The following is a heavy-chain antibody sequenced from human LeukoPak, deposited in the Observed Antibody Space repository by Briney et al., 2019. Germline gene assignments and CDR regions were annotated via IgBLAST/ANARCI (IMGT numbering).Heavy chain of an antibody. D-gene: IGHD1-7*01. CDR3: ARDHSNWNYAPDF. V-gene: IGHV3-23*01. Sequence: GGSLRLSCAASEFTFSSYAMGWVRQAPGKGLEWVSAISGSGGSTYYADSVKGRFTISRDNSKNTLYLQMNSLRAEDTAVYYCARDHSNWNYAPDFWGQGTLVIVSS. CDR1: EFTFSSYA. CDR2: ISGSGGST. J-gene: IGHJ4*02.